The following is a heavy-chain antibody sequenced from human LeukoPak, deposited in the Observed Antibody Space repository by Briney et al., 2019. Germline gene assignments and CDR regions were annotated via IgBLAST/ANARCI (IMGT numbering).Heavy chain of an antibody. CDR2: IYYSGTT. J-gene: IGHJ5*02. CDR3: ARSRILTYGLQMGLDP. D-gene: IGHD3-10*01. Sequence: EPLSFPGSLLGGPIRSSSYYWCWIRQPPGKGREWIGGIYYSGTTYNTPSLRSRVTIQVGTSKTQFSLKLRSVTAADTAVYYWARSRILTYGLQMGLDPWGKGTLV. CDR1: GGPIRSSSYY. V-gene: IGHV4-39*01.